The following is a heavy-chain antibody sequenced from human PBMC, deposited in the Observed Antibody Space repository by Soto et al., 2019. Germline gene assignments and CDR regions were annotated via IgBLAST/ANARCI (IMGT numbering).Heavy chain of an antibody. CDR3: GREGQGDYERLLAY. CDR2: ISSSSSYI. Sequence: EVQLVESGGGLVKHGGSLRLSCAASGFTFSSYSMNWVRQAPGKGLEWVSYISSSSSYIYYADSVKGRFTISRDNAKSSLYLQMNSLRAEDTAVYYCGREGQGDYERLLAYWGQGTLVTVSS. D-gene: IGHD4-17*01. J-gene: IGHJ4*02. CDR1: GFTFSSYS. V-gene: IGHV3-21*01.